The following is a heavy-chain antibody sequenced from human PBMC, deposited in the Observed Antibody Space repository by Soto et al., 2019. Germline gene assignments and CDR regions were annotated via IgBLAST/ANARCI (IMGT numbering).Heavy chain of an antibody. Sequence: PGGSLRLSCAASGFTFSSYSMNWVRQAPGKGLEWVSYIGSSSSTIYYADSVKGRFTISRDNAKNSLYLQMDNLRVEDTAVYYCARGDFWSGQNWFDPWGQGTLVTVSS. J-gene: IGHJ5*02. CDR1: GFTFSSYS. D-gene: IGHD3-3*01. V-gene: IGHV3-48*01. CDR2: IGSSSSTI. CDR3: ARGDFWSGQNWFDP.